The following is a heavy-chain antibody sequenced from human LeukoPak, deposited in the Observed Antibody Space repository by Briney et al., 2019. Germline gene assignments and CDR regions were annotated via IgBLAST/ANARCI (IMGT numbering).Heavy chain of an antibody. D-gene: IGHD5-24*01. CDR1: GYNFPTYW. V-gene: IGHV5-51*01. J-gene: IGHJ4*02. CDR3: TAFNRDGYRNFDS. CDR2: VFPLDSDT. Sequence: GESLKISCKGSGYNFPTYWIGWVRQMPGRGLEWMGQVFPLDSDTTYSPTFQGQVTISADTSTSTAHLQWSSLKASDTAIYHCTAFNRDGYRNFDSWGQGTLVTVSS.